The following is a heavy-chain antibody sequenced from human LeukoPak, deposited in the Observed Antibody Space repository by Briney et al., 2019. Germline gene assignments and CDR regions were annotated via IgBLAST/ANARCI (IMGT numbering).Heavy chain of an antibody. D-gene: IGHD3-22*01. V-gene: IGHV3-30-3*01. CDR2: ISYDGYNK. CDR1: GFTFSSFT. J-gene: IGHJ4*02. Sequence: PGGSLRLSCAASGFTFSSFTMHWVRQAPGEGLGWVALISYDGYNKYYADSVKGRFTISRDNSKNTLYLQMNSLRAEDTAVYYCARVFTRFDDSGGYRVYYFDYWGQGTLVTVSS. CDR3: ARVFTRFDDSGGYRVYYFDY.